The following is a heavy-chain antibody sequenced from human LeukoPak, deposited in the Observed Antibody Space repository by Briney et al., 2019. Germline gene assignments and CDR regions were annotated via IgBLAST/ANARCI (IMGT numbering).Heavy chain of an antibody. CDR2: ISYDGSNK. J-gene: IGHJ4*02. CDR3: ARDRGIWPDY. V-gene: IGHV3-30*04. CDR1: EFTFSSYA. Sequence: GSLRLSCAASEFTFSSYAMHWVRQAPGKGLEWVAVISYDGSNKYYADSVKGRFTISRDNSKNTLYLQMNSLRAEDTAVYYCARDRGIWPDYWGQGTLVTVSS. D-gene: IGHD3-10*01.